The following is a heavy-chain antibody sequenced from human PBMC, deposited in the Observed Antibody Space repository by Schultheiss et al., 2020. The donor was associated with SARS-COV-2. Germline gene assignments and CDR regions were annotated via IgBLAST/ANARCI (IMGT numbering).Heavy chain of an antibody. CDR2: INHSGTT. J-gene: IGHJ3*02. CDR1: GGSISSYY. CDR3: ARWGIYQPATMAFDI. Sequence: SQTLSLTCTVSGGSISSYYWSWIRQPPGKGLEWIGEINHSGTTNYNPSLKSRVTISVDTSKNQFSLKLSSVTAADTAVYYCARWGIYQPATMAFDIWGQGTMVTVSS. V-gene: IGHV4-34*01. D-gene: IGHD3-16*01.